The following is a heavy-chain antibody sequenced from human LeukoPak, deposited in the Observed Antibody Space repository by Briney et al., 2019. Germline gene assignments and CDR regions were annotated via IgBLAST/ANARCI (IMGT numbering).Heavy chain of an antibody. V-gene: IGHV3-53*01. J-gene: IGHJ4*02. CDR3: ARGVGSGSRLRAGDY. CDR1: GFTVSSNY. Sequence: PGGSLRLSCAASGFTVSSNYMSWVRQAPGKGLEWVSVIHSGGSTYYADSVKGRFTVSRDNSKNTLYLQMNSLRAEDTAVYYCARGVGSGSRLRAGDYWGQGTLVTVS. CDR2: IHSGGST. D-gene: IGHD1-26*01.